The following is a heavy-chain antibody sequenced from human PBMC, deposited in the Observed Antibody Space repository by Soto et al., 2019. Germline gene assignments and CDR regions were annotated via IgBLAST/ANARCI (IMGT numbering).Heavy chain of an antibody. J-gene: IGHJ4*02. D-gene: IGHD3-10*01. CDR2: IYYSGST. Sequence: SETLSLTCTFSGGSIISYYWSWIRQPPGKGLEWIGYIYYSGSTNYNPSLKSRVTISVDTSENQFSLKLNSMTAADTAVYYCARHNYGSGSTYFDYWGQGTLVTVSS. CDR3: ARHNYGSGSTYFDY. V-gene: IGHV4-59*08. CDR1: GGSIISYY.